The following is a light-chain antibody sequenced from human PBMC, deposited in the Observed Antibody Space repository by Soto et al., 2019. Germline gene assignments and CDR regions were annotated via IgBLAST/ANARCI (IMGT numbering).Light chain of an antibody. V-gene: IGKV1-5*03. CDR2: KAS. J-gene: IGKJ1*01. Sequence: DIQMTQSPSTLSASVVSRVTITCRASQSISSWLAWYQQKPGNAPKLLIYKASTLESGVPSNFSGSGSGTEFTLTISSLQPEDFATYYCQQYNSYPWTFGQGTKVDIK. CDR3: QQYNSYPWT. CDR1: QSISSW.